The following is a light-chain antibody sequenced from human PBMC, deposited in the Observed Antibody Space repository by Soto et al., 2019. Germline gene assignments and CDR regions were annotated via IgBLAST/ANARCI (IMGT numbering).Light chain of an antibody. CDR1: QNVVGSH. CDR2: DAS. J-gene: IGKJ4*01. Sequence: EIVFTQSPFTLSLSPVERATLSFMASQNVVGSHLAWYQQKPGQAPRLLIYDASSRAAGIPDRFGGSGSGTDFTLTIRRLEPEDFAVYYCQKDGTAPLNFGGGTKVAIK. V-gene: IGKV3-20*01. CDR3: QKDGTAPLN.